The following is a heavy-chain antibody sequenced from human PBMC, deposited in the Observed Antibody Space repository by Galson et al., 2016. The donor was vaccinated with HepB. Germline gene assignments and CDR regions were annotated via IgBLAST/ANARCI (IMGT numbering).Heavy chain of an antibody. V-gene: IGHV3-48*01. CDR2: ISSGSSTI. CDR3: ARASPGMDV. Sequence: SLRLSCAASGFTFSSYSMNWVRQPPGKGLEWVSYISSGSSTIYYADSVKGRFTISRDNAKNSLFLQMNSLRAEDTAVYYCARASPGMDVWGQGTTVTVSS. CDR1: GFTFSSYS. J-gene: IGHJ6*02.